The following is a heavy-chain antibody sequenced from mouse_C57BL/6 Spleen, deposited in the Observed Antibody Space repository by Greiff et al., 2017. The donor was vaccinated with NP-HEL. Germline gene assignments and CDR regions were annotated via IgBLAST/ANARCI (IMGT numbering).Heavy chain of an antibody. V-gene: IGHV1-59*01. CDR1: GYTFTSYW. D-gene: IGHD2-14*01. CDR2: IDPSDSYT. J-gene: IGHJ2*01. Sequence: QVQLQQPGAELVRPGTSVKLSCKASGYTFTSYWMHWVKQRPGQGLEWIGVIDPSDSYTTYNQKFKGKATLTVDTSSSTAYMPLSSLTSEDSAVYYCAREGYSHYFDYWGQGTTLTVSS. CDR3: AREGYSHYFDY.